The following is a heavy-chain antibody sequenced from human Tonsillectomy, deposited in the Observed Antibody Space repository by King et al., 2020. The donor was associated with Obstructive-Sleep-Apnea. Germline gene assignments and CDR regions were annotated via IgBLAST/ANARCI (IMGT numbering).Heavy chain of an antibody. CDR3: AKDPTGDYVGAFDI. J-gene: IGHJ3*02. D-gene: IGHD4-17*01. Sequence: VQLVESGGDLVQPGGSLRLSCAASGFIFRNYAMSWVRQAPGKGLEGVSAIRRSGYNTFYADSVGGRFTISRDDSRNALYLQVNSLRDEDTALHYCAKDPTGDYVGAFDIWGQGTMVTVSS. V-gene: IGHV3-23*04. CDR1: GFIFRNYA. CDR2: IRRSGYNT.